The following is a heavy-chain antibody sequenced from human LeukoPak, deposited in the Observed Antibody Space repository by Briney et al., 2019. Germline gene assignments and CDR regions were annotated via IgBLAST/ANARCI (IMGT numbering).Heavy chain of an antibody. V-gene: IGHV4-59*08. J-gene: IGHJ4*02. D-gene: IGHD3-16*02. CDR2: IYYSGST. Sequence: PSETLSLTCTVSGGSISSYYWSWIRQPPGKGLEWIGYIYYSGSTNYNPSLKSRVTISVDTSKNQFSLKLSSVTAADTAVYYCARAGYYDYVWGSYRYPGGHFDYWGQGTLVTVSS. CDR1: GGSISSYY. CDR3: ARAGYYDYVWGSYRYPGGHFDY.